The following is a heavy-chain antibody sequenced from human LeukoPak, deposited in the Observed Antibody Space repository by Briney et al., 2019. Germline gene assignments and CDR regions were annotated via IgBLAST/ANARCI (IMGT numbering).Heavy chain of an antibody. J-gene: IGHJ6*02. Sequence: GSLRLSCAASGFTFSSYAMSWIRQPPGKGLEWIGSIYYSGSTYYNPSLKSRVTISVDTSKNQFSLKLSSVTAADTAVYYCASGYYDFWSGSGSGIYYYGMDVWGQGTTVTVSS. D-gene: IGHD3-3*01. CDR2: IYYSGST. CDR1: GFTFSSYA. CDR3: ASGYYDFWSGSGSGIYYYGMDV. V-gene: IGHV4-39*01.